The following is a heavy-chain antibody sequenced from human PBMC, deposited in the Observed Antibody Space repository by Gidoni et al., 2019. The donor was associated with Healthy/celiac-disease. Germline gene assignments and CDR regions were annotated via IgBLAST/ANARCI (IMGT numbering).Heavy chain of an antibody. Sequence: QVQLVESGGGVVQPGRSLRLSSAASGFTFSSYGMHWVRQAPGKGLEWVAVIWYDGSNKYYADSVKGRFTISRDNSKNTLYLQMNSLRAEDTAVYYCARDVEQQPFDYWGQGTLVTVSS. D-gene: IGHD6-13*01. CDR2: IWYDGSNK. V-gene: IGHV3-33*01. J-gene: IGHJ4*02. CDR3: ARDVEQQPFDY. CDR1: GFTFSSYG.